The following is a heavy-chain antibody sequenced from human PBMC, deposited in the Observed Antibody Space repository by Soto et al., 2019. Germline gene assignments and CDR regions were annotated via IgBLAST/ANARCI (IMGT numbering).Heavy chain of an antibody. CDR1: GFTFSSDW. CDR2: INTDGSGT. D-gene: IGHD2-21*01. Sequence: GGSLRLSCAASGFTFSSDWMHWVRQAPGKGLVWVSRINTDGSGTSYADSVKGRFTISRDNAKNTLYLQMNSLRAEDTAVYYCARDWVCGGDGIPPGGGGNVGGKGPRFT. V-gene: IGHV3-74*01. J-gene: IGHJ6*03. CDR3: ARDWVCGGDGIPPGGGGNV.